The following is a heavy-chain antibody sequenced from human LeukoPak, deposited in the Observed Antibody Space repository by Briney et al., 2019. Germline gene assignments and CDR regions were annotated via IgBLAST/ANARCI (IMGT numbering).Heavy chain of an antibody. CDR2: ISYNGGT. Sequence: SETLSLTCTVSGGSISNYYWSWVRQPPGRGREWIRYISYNGGTNYNPSLKRRVTISVDTPKNQFSLKLSSATAADTAVYYCARDLYSSSWYYYGMDVWGQRTTVTVSS. D-gene: IGHD6-13*01. V-gene: IGHV4-59*01. J-gene: IGHJ6*02. CDR3: ARDLYSSSWYYYGMDV. CDR1: GGSISNYY.